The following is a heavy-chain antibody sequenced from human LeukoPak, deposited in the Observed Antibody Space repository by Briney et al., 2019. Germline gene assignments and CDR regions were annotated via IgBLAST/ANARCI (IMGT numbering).Heavy chain of an antibody. Sequence: PGGSLRLSCAASGFTFDDYAMHWVRQAPGKGLEWVSGISWNSGSIGYADSVKGRFTISRDNAKNSLYLQMNSLRAEDTALYHCARGSASGSGSYSAFDIWGQGTMVTVSS. D-gene: IGHD1-26*01. CDR1: GFTFDDYA. CDR3: ARGSASGSGSYSAFDI. J-gene: IGHJ3*02. CDR2: ISWNSGSI. V-gene: IGHV3-9*01.